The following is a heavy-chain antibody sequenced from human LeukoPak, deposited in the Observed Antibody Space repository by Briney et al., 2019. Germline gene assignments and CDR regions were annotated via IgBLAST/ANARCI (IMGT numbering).Heavy chain of an antibody. J-gene: IGHJ4*02. CDR1: GFTFDDYA. D-gene: IGHD1-26*01. V-gene: IGHV3-43D*04. Sequence: PGGFLRVSCAASGFTFDDYAMHWVRQAPGKGLEWVSLISWDGGSTYYADSVKGRFTISRDNSKNSLYLQMNSLRAEDTALYYCAKDGGLYSGSYYIDYWGQGTLVTVSS. CDR2: ISWDGGST. CDR3: AKDGGLYSGSYYIDY.